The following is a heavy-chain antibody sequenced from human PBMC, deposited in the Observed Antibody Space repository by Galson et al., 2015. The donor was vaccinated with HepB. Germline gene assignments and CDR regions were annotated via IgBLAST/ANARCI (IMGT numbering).Heavy chain of an antibody. CDR3: ASHVDTAMVEDY. CDR2: ISSSSSYI. V-gene: IGHV3-21*01. Sequence: SLRLSCAASGFTFSSYSMNWVRQAPGKGLEWVSSISSSSSYIYYADSVKGRFTISRDNAKNSLYLQMNSLGAEDTAVYYCASHVDTAMVEDYWGQGTLVTVSS. CDR1: GFTFSSYS. D-gene: IGHD5-18*01. J-gene: IGHJ4*02.